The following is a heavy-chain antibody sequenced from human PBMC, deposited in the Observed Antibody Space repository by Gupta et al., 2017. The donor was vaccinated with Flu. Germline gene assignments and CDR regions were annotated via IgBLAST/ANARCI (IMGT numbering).Heavy chain of an antibody. V-gene: IGHV3-33*01. D-gene: IGHD4-17*01. CDR3: ARDLEVDGDPSYYGMDV. Sequence: QVQLVESGGGVVQPGRSLRPSCAASGFTFSSYGMHWVRQAPGKGLEWVAVIWYDGSNKYYADSVKGRFTISRDNSKNTLYLQMNSLRAEDTAVYYCARDLEVDGDPSYYGMDVWGQGTTVTVSS. J-gene: IGHJ6*02. CDR2: IWYDGSNK. CDR1: GFTFSSYG.